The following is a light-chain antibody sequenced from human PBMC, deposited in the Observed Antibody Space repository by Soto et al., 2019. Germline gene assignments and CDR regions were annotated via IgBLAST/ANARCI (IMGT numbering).Light chain of an antibody. CDR1: QDIRNE. V-gene: IGKV1-6*02. CDR3: QQSETYPLT. Sequence: AIQMTQSPSSLSASVGDRVTITCRASQDIRNELGWYQQKPGKAPRLLIYAASTLQSGVPSRFSGSGSGADFTLTISRLQPEDFATYYCQQSETYPLTFGHGTRLEIK. CDR2: AAS. J-gene: IGKJ5*01.